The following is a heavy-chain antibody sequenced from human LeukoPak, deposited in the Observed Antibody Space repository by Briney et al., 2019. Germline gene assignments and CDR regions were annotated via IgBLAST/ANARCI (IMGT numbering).Heavy chain of an antibody. CDR2: INHSGST. CDR1: GGSFSGYY. CDR3: ARVEGYYDSSGYHTGYFQH. J-gene: IGHJ1*01. V-gene: IGHV4-34*01. Sequence: SETLSLTCAVYGGSFSGYYWSWIRQPPGKGLEWIGEINHSGSTNYNPSLKSRATISVDTSKNQFSLKLSSVTAADTAVYYCARVEGYYDSSGYHTGYFQHWGQGTLVTVSS. D-gene: IGHD3-22*01.